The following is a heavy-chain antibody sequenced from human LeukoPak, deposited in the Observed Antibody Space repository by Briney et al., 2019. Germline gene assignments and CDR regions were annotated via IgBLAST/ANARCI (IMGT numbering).Heavy chain of an antibody. V-gene: IGHV4-38-2*02. D-gene: IGHD5-24*01. CDR3: ARRRDGYNSLDY. CDR1: GGSISSGYY. Sequence: SETLSLTCTVSGGSISSGYYWGWIRPPPGKGLEWIGSIYHSGSTYYNPSLKSRVTISVDTSKNQFSLKLSSVTAADTAVYYCARRRDGYNSLDYWGQGTLVTVSS. CDR2: IYHSGST. J-gene: IGHJ4*02.